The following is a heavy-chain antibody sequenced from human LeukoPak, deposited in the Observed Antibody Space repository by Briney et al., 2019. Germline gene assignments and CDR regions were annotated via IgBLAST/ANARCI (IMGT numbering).Heavy chain of an antibody. Sequence: GRSLRLSCAASGFTFNDYAMPWVRQAPGKGLEWVSGISWNSGRVYYADSVKGRFTISRDNAKNSLYLQMNNLGAEDTALYYCAKDPYSNGWYYFHYWGQGTLVTVSS. CDR3: AKDPYSNGWYYFHY. D-gene: IGHD6-19*01. J-gene: IGHJ4*02. V-gene: IGHV3-9*01. CDR1: GFTFNDYA. CDR2: ISWNSGRV.